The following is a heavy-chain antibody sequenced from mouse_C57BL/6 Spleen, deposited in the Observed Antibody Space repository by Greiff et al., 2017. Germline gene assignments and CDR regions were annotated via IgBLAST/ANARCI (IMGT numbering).Heavy chain of an antibody. D-gene: IGHD1-1*01. CDR1: GYTFTSYW. V-gene: IGHV1-64*01. J-gene: IGHJ3*01. Sequence: QVQLQQPGAELVKPGASVKLSCKASGYTFTSYWMPWVQQRPGKGLEWIGMIHPNRGSTNYKEKFKSKSTLTVDKSDNTAYMQLSSLTSEDSAVYYCAREWDYDRSLGLWYWGQGPLVT. CDR2: IHPNRGST. CDR3: AREWDYDRSLGLWY.